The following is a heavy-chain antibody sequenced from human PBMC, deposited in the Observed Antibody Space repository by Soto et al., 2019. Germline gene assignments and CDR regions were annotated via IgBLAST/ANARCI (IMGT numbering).Heavy chain of an antibody. D-gene: IGHD6-6*01. CDR3: ARIPTIAARPRGYYYGMDV. CDR2: IDPSDSYT. V-gene: IGHV5-10-1*01. CDR1: GYSVTSYW. Sequence: PGESLKISCKGCGYSVTSYWISWVRQMPGKGLEWMGRIDPSDSYTNYSPSFQGHVTISADKSISTAYLQWSSLRASDTAMYYCARIPTIAARPRGYYYGMDVWGQGTTVTVSS. J-gene: IGHJ6*02.